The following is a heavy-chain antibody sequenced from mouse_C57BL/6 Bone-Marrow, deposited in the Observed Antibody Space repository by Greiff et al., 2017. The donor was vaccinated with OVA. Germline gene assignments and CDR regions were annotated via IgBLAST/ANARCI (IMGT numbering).Heavy chain of an antibody. D-gene: IGHD2-4*01. CDR2: IWWDDDK. CDR3: ARIAEMGLRQVFDY. Sequence: VKLQESGPGILQPSQTLSLTCSFSGFSLSTFGMGVGWIRQPSGKGLEWLAHIWWDDDKYYNPALKSRLTISKDTSKNQVFLKIANVDTADTATYYCARIAEMGLRQVFDYWGQGTTLTVSS. J-gene: IGHJ2*01. V-gene: IGHV8-8*01. CDR1: GFSLSTFGMG.